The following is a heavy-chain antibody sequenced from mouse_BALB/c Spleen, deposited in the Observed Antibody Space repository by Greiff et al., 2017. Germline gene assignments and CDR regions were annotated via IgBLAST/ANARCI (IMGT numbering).Heavy chain of an antibody. V-gene: IGHV2-9*02. CDR3: ASLRKDY. CDR1: GFSLTSYG. CDR2: IWAGGST. J-gene: IGHJ4*01. Sequence: VQGVESGPGLVAPSQSLSITCTVSGFSLTSYGVHWVRQPPGKGLVWLGVIWAGGSTNYNSALMSRLSISKDNSKSQVFLKMNSLQTDDTAMYYCASLRKDYWGQGTSVTVSA.